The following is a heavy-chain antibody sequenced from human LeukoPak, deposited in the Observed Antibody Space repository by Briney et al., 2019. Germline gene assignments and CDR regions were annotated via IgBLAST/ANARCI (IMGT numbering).Heavy chain of an antibody. D-gene: IGHD6-13*01. CDR2: IYPGDSDT. CDR3: AKLGAYTSSWYGSFDY. J-gene: IGHJ4*02. Sequence: GESLKISCKGSGYSFTNYWIGWVRQMPGKGLECMGIIYPGDSDTRYSPSFQGQVTISADKSISTAYLQWSSLKASDTAMYYCAKLGAYTSSWYGSFDYWGQGTLVTVSS. V-gene: IGHV5-51*01. CDR1: GYSFTNYW.